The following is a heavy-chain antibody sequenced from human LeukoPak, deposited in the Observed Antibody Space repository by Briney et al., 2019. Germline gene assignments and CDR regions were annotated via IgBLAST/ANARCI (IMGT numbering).Heavy chain of an antibody. CDR3: ARDEAAPGRADY. D-gene: IGHD6-6*01. Sequence: GGSLRLSCAASGFTFSSYSMNWVRQAPGKGLEWVSSISSSSSYIYYADSVKGRFTISRDNAKNSLYLQMNSLRAEDTAVYYCARDEAAPGRADYWGQGTLVTVSS. CDR2: ISSSSSYI. V-gene: IGHV3-21*01. J-gene: IGHJ4*02. CDR1: GFTFSSYS.